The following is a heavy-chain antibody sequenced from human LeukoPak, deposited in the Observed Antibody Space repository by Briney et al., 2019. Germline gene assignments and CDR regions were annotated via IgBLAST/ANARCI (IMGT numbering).Heavy chain of an antibody. CDR2: IYYSGST. J-gene: IGHJ3*02. D-gene: IGHD3-22*01. V-gene: IGHV4-61*10. CDR1: GGSISSDYYY. CDR3: ARRRVDSSGYDAFDI. Sequence: PSETLSLTCTVSGGSISSDYYYWSWIRQPAEKGLEWIGYIYYSGSTNYNPSLNSRVNILIDTSKNQFSLKLGSVTAADTAVYYCARRRVDSSGYDAFDIWGQGTMVTVSS.